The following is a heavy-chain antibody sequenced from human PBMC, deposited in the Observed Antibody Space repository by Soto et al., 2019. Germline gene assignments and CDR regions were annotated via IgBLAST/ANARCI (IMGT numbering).Heavy chain of an antibody. Sequence: QPGGSLRLSCAASGFTFSSYGMHWVRQAPGKGLEWVAVIWYDGSNKYYADSVKGRFTISRDNSKNTLYLQMDSLRAEDTAVYYCAIEMAGKWPPFAYWGKGTLLPVPS. V-gene: IGHV3-33*01. D-gene: IGHD6-19*01. CDR1: GFTFSSYG. CDR2: IWYDGSNK. CDR3: AIEMAGKWPPFAY. J-gene: IGHJ4*02.